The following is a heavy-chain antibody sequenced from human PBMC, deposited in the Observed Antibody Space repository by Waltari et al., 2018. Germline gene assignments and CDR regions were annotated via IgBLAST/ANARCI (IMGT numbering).Heavy chain of an antibody. D-gene: IGHD5-18*01. CDR2: IIPIFGTA. Sequence: QVQLVQSGAEVKKPGSSVRVSCTASGGTFSSYAISWLRQAPGQGLEWMGGIIPIFGTANYAQKFQGRVTITADESTSTAYMELSSLRSEDTAVYYCARPRTVTGYYYGMDVWGQGTTVTVSS. V-gene: IGHV1-69*12. CDR1: GGTFSSYA. J-gene: IGHJ6*02. CDR3: ARPRTVTGYYYGMDV.